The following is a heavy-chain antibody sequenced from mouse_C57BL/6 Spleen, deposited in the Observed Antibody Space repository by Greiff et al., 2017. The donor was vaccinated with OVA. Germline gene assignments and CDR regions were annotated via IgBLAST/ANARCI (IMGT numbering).Heavy chain of an antibody. CDR2: INPSNGGT. Sequence: QVQLKQPGTELVKPGASVKLSCKASGYTFTSYWMHWVKQRPGQGLEWIGNINPSNGGTNYNEKFKSKATLTVDKSSSTAYMQLSSLTSEDSAVYYCAREGYYVLSWSFDVWGTGPTVPVSS. V-gene: IGHV1-53*01. CDR3: AREGYYVLSWSFDV. D-gene: IGHD2-3*01. CDR1: GYTFTSYW. J-gene: IGHJ1*03.